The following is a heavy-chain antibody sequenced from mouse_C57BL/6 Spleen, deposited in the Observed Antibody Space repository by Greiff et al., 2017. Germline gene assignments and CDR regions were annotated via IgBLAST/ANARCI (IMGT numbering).Heavy chain of an antibody. D-gene: IGHD1-1*01. J-gene: IGHJ3*01. V-gene: IGHV14-1*01. Sequence: EVQLQQSGAELVRPGASVKLSCTASGFNINDYYMHWVKQRPEQGLEWIGRIDPEDGDTEYAPKFQGKATMTADTSSNTAYLQLSSLTSEDTAVDYCTTGSSFPAWFGYWGQGTLVTVSA. CDR3: TTGSSFPAWFGY. CDR2: IDPEDGDT. CDR1: GFNINDYY.